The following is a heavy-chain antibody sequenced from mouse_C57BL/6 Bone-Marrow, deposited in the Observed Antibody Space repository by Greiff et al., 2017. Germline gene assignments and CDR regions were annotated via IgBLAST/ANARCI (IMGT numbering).Heavy chain of an antibody. J-gene: IGHJ4*01. V-gene: IGHV5-4*03. CDR3: ARPRRRVYYYAMDY. CDR2: ISDGGSYT. CDR1: GFTFSSYA. Sequence: EVMLVESGGGLVKPGGSLKLSCAASGFTFSSYAMSWVRQTPEKRLEWVATISDGGSYTYYPDNVKGRFTISRDTAKNNLYLQMIHLKSEDTAMYYCARPRRRVYYYAMDYWGQGTSVTVSS. D-gene: IGHD3-3*01.